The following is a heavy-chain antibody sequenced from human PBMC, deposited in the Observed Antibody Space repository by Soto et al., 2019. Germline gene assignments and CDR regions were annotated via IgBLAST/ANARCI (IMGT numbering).Heavy chain of an antibody. Sequence: GGSLRLSCAASGFTFSSYAMHWVRQAPGKGLEWVAVISYDGSNKYYADSVKGRFTISRDNSKNTLYLQMNSLRAEDTAVYYCARAPIDYGDYYGMDVWGQGTTVTVSS. CDR1: GFTFSSYA. CDR2: ISYDGSNK. V-gene: IGHV3-30-3*01. D-gene: IGHD4-17*01. J-gene: IGHJ6*02. CDR3: ARAPIDYGDYYGMDV.